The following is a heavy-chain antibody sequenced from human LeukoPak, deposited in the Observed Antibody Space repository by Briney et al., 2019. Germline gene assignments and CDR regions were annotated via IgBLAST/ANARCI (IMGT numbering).Heavy chain of an antibody. CDR2: ISSSGSTI. CDR3: AKVPNSGSYYYFDY. Sequence: PGGSLRLSCAASGFTFSSYEMNWVRQAPGKGLEWVSYISSSGSTIYYADSVKGRFTISRDNSKNTLYLQMNSLRAEDTAVYYCAKVPNSGSYYYFDYWGQGALVTVSS. D-gene: IGHD1-26*01. J-gene: IGHJ4*02. V-gene: IGHV3-48*03. CDR1: GFTFSSYE.